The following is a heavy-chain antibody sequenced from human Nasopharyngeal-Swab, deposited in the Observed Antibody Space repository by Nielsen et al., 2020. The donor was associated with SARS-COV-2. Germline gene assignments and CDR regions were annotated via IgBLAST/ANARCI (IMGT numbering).Heavy chain of an antibody. D-gene: IGHD3-16*01. CDR2: ISFGGVST. CDR1: GFTFRSHA. V-gene: IGHV3-23*01. Sequence: GESLKISCAASGFTFRSHAMSWVRQAPGKGLEWVSGISFGGVSTYYADSVKGRFTITRDNSKNTLFLQMSSLRAEDTALYYCAKVGGGVGYWGQGTLVTVSS. J-gene: IGHJ4*02. CDR3: AKVGGGVGY.